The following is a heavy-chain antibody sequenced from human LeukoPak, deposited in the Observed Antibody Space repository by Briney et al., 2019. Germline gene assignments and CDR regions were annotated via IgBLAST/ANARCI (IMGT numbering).Heavy chain of an antibody. J-gene: IGHJ1*01. Sequence: GGSLRLSCAASGFTFSTYWMSWVRQSPGKGLEWVANIKQDESEKNYVDSVKGRFTISRDNAKNSLYLQMNSLRVEDTAVYYCARDSRTLPHWGQGTLVIVSS. V-gene: IGHV3-7*01. CDR1: GFTFSTYW. CDR3: ARDSRTLPH. CDR2: IKQDESEK. D-gene: IGHD2-15*01.